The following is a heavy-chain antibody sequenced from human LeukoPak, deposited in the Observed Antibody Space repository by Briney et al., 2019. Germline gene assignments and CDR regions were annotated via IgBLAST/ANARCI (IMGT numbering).Heavy chain of an antibody. V-gene: IGHV3-48*03. CDR1: GFTFSSYE. Sequence: PGGSLRLSCAASGFTFSSYEMNWVRQAPGKGLEWVSYISSSGSTIYYADSVKGRFTISRDNAKNSLYLQVNSLRAEDTAVYYCARVSPVYLYCVDWGQGTLVTVSS. CDR2: ISSSGSTI. CDR3: ARVSPVYLYCVD. D-gene: IGHD5/OR15-5a*01. J-gene: IGHJ4*02.